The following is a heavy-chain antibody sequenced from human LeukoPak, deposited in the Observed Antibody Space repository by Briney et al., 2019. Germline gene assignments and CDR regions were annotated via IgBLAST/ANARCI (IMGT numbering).Heavy chain of an antibody. J-gene: IGHJ3*02. Sequence: ASVKVSCKASGYTFTSYYMHWVRQAPGQGLEWMGIINPSGGSTSYAQKFQGRVTMTRDTSTSTVYMELSSLRSEDTAVYYCARGLIPNYYYDSSGYPHGRDAFDIWGQGTMVTVSS. D-gene: IGHD3-22*01. CDR3: ARGLIPNYYYDSSGYPHGRDAFDI. CDR1: GYTFTSYY. CDR2: INPSGGST. V-gene: IGHV1-46*01.